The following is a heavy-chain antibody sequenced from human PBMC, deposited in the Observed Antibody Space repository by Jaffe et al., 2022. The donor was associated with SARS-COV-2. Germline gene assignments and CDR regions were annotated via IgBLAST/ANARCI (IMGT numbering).Heavy chain of an antibody. V-gene: IGHV1-18*01. Sequence: QVHLVQSGAEVKRAGASVRVSCKASGFSSGNYVIAWVRQAPGQGPAWMGWISTYTGKRNFAPQFQDRVSLTIDSSTATSYMDLRSLRYDDTAVYYCASLLEGWLESWGQGTLVTVFS. CDR1: GFSSGNYV. CDR3: ASLLEGWLES. J-gene: IGHJ5*01. CDR2: ISTYTGKR.